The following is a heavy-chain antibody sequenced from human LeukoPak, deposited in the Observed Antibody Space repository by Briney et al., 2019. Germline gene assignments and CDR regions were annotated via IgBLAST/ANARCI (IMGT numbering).Heavy chain of an antibody. D-gene: IGHD3-10*01. J-gene: IGHJ5*02. CDR2: ISSSGSTI. Sequence: PGGSLRLSCAASGFTFSSYEMNWVRQAPGKGLEWVSYISSSGSTIYYADSVKGRFTISRDNAKNSLYLQMNSLRAEDTAAYYCSRPGLGSSGGGNWFDPWGKGTLVTGSS. CDR3: SRPGLGSSGGGNWFDP. V-gene: IGHV3-48*03. CDR1: GFTFSSYE.